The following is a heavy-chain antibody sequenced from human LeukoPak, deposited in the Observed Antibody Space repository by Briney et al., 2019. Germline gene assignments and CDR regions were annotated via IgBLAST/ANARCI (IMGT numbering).Heavy chain of an antibody. CDR2: IYTSGST. Sequence: SETLSLTCTVSGGSISSYYWSWIRQPAGKGLEWIGRIYTSGSTNYNPSLKSRVTMSVDTSKNQFSLKLSSVTAADTAVYYCARGYYYDSSGYYSTRRPGPLSFDYWGQGTLVTVSS. D-gene: IGHD3-22*01. V-gene: IGHV4-4*07. CDR3: ARGYYYDSSGYYSTRRPGPLSFDY. J-gene: IGHJ4*02. CDR1: GGSISSYY.